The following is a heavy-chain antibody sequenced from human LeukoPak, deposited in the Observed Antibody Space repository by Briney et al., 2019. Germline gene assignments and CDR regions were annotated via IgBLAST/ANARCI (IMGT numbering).Heavy chain of an antibody. CDR1: GFTFSSYA. CDR2: ISSNGGST. V-gene: IGHV3-64D*06. J-gene: IGHJ4*02. Sequence: GGSLRLSCSASGFTFSSYAMHWVRQAPGKGLEYASAISSNGGSTYYADSVKGRFTISRDNSKNTLYLQMSSLRAEDTAVYYCVKANSSGWGYYFDYWGQGTLVTVSS. CDR3: VKANSSGWGYYFDY. D-gene: IGHD6-19*01.